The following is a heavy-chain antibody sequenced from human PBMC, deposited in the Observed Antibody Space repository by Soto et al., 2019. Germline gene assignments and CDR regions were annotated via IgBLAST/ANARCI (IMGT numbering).Heavy chain of an antibody. D-gene: IGHD6-13*01. V-gene: IGHV1-2*02. CDR3: ASSGYSSSWYDY. J-gene: IGHJ4*02. CDR1: GYTFTGYY. CDR2: INPNSGGT. Sequence: ASVRVSCNASGYTFTGYYMHWVRQAAGQGLEWMGWINPNSGGTKYAEKFQGRVTMTRDTSISTPYMELSRLRSDDTAVYYCASSGYSSSWYDYWGQGTLVTVSS.